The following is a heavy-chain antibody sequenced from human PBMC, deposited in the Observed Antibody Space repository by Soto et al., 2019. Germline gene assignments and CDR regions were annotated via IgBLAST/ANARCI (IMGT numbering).Heavy chain of an antibody. J-gene: IGHJ6*02. CDR2: INPETGGT. CDR3: ARERYQVISDGMDV. V-gene: IGHV1-2*02. D-gene: IGHD2-2*01. CDR1: GYTFTGYY. Sequence: QVQLVQSGADAKTPGASVRVSCKASGYTFTGYYVHWVREAPGQGLEWMGWINPETGGTSYAQKFQGRVTLSRDTSINTAYLGLSRLRFDDAAVYFCARERYQVISDGMDVWGQGTTVTVSS.